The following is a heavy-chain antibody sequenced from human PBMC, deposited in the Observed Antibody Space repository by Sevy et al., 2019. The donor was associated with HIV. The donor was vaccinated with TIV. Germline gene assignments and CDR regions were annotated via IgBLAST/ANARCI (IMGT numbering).Heavy chain of an antibody. J-gene: IGHJ4*02. V-gene: IGHV4-59*01. CDR2: IYYSGST. CDR3: ARVPRTRSIAAAALYDFDY. CDR1: GGSIRTFY. Sequence: SETLSLTCTVSGGSIRTFYWSWIRQPPGKGLEWVGYIYYSGSTNYNPSLKSRVIITVDTSNNQFAMKLSSLTAADTAVYYCARVPRTRSIAAAALYDFDYWGQGTLVTVSS. D-gene: IGHD6-13*01.